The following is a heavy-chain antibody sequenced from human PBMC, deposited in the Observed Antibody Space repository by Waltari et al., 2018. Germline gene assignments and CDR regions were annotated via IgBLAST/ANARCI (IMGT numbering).Heavy chain of an antibody. CDR2: FIPIFGTA. D-gene: IGHD3-10*01. J-gene: IGHJ4*02. V-gene: IGHV1-69*01. CDR3: ARDQKEFGDYYGSGSFLFDY. Sequence: QVQLVQSGAEVKKPGSSVKVSCKASGGTFSSYAISWVRQAPGQGLEWMGGFIPIFGTANYAQKFQGRVTITADESTSTAYMELSSLRSEDTAVYYCARDQKEFGDYYGSGSFLFDYWGQGTLVTVSS. CDR1: GGTFSSYA.